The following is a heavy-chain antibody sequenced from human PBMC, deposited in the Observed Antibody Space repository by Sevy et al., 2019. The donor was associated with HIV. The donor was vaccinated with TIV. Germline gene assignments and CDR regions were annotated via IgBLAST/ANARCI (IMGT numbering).Heavy chain of an antibody. V-gene: IGHV3-33*01. CDR3: ARDLEFYDYGDYGPAFMPDY. CDR2: IWFDGSNT. D-gene: IGHD4-17*01. CDR1: GFTFSTYG. Sequence: GGSLRLSCAASGFTFSTYGMHWVRQAPGKGLEWVAVIWFDGSNTYYADSVEGRFTISRDIAKNTLHLQMNSLRAEDTAVYYCARDLEFYDYGDYGPAFMPDYWGQGTLVTVSS. J-gene: IGHJ4*02.